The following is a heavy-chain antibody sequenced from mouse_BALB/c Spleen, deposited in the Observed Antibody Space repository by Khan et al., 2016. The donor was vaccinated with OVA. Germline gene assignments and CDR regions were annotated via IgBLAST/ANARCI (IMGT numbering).Heavy chain of an antibody. D-gene: IGHD2-14*01. Sequence: VQLQQSGPELVKPGASVKMSCKASGYTFTSYVIHWMKQKPGQGLEWIGYIYPFNDDTKYNEKFKGKATLTSDKSSSTAYMELSSLTSEDSAVYYCARNSRYDVYFDYWGPGTTLTVSS. V-gene: IGHV1S136*01. CDR2: IYPFNDDT. CDR1: GYTFTSYV. J-gene: IGHJ2*01. CDR3: ARNSRYDVYFDY.